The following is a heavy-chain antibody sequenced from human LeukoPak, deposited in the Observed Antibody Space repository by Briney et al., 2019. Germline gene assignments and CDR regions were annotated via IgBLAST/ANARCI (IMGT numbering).Heavy chain of an antibody. CDR3: ARAMDV. CDR1: GFTFGSYW. J-gene: IGHJ6*02. Sequence: GGSLRLSCAASGFTFGSYWMTWVRQAPGKGLEWVANIKQDGSEKYYVDSVKGRFTISRDNAQNSLYLQMNSLRAEDTAVYYCARAMDVWGQGTTVTVSS. CDR2: IKQDGSEK. V-gene: IGHV3-7*03.